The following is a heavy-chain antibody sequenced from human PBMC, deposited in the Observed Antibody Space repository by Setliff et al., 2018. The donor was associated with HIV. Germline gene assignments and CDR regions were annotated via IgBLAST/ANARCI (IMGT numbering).Heavy chain of an antibody. CDR1: GASINSGSHN. Sequence: SETLSLTCTVSGASINSGSHNWGWIRQPPGKGLEWIATLHYTGTTYYNPSLKSRVTISTDTSKNQFSLKLSSVTAADTAVYYCARRIRLRDSSGRSCWTFDIWGQGTMVT. V-gene: IGHV4-39*01. J-gene: IGHJ3*02. CDR3: ARRIRLRDSSGRSCWTFDI. D-gene: IGHD2-15*01. CDR2: LHYTGTT.